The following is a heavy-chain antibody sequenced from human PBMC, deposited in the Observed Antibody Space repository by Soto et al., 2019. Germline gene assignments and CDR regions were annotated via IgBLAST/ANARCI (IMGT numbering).Heavy chain of an antibody. Sequence: QVQLVQSGAEVKKPGASVKVSCKASGYTFTGYDMHWVRQAPGQGLEWMGWINPNSGGTNYAQKFQGWVTMTRDTSISTAYMELSRLRSDDTAVYYCARDRSSSGNFYGMDVWGQGTTFTVSS. J-gene: IGHJ6*02. CDR2: INPNSGGT. V-gene: IGHV1-2*04. CDR3: ARDRSSSGNFYGMDV. CDR1: GYTFTGYD. D-gene: IGHD6-6*01.